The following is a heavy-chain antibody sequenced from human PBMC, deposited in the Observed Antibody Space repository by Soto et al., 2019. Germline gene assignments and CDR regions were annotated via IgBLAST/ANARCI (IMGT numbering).Heavy chain of an antibody. CDR2: IIPLFGTA. J-gene: IGHJ4*02. CDR3: XXXXXXYSSGYYYFDF. D-gene: IGHD6-19*01. CDR1: GGTFSTYA. Sequence: QVQLEQSGGEVKQPGSSVRVSCKTSGGTFSTYAINWVRQAPGQGLEWMGAIIPLFGTADYSQKFQGRVTXXXXXXXXXXXXXXXXXXXXXXXXXXXXXXXXXYSSGYYYFDFWGQGTLVTVSS. V-gene: IGHV1-69*01.